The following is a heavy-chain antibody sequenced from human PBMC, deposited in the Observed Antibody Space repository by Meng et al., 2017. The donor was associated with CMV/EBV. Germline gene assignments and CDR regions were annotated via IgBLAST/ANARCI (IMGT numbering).Heavy chain of an antibody. CDR3: ARVDRYNWNDVGAFDI. CDR1: GGTFSSYA. J-gene: IGHJ3*02. CDR2: IIPIFGTA. V-gene: IGHV1-69*05. D-gene: IGHD1-1*01. Sequence: SVKVSCKASGGTFSSYAISWVRQAPGQGLEWMGGIIPIFGTANYAQKFQSRVTITTDESTSTAYMELSSLRSEDTAVYYCARVDRYNWNDVGAFDIWGQGTMVTVSS.